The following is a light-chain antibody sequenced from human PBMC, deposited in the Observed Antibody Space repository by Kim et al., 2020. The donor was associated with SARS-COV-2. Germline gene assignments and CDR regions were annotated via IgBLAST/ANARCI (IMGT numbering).Light chain of an antibody. CDR3: QQYGTSPLT. V-gene: IGKV3-20*01. CDR2: GAS. Sequence: SPGERATVSCRASQSVSSNYLAWYQQKPGQAPRLLIYGASSRATGIPDRFSDSGSETDFTLTISRLDPEDFAVYYCQQYGTSPLTFGGGTKVDIK. CDR1: QSVSSNY. J-gene: IGKJ4*01.